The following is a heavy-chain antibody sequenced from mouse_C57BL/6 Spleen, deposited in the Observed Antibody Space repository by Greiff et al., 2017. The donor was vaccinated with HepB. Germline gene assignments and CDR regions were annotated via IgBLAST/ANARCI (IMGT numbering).Heavy chain of an antibody. V-gene: IGHV5-6*01. CDR1: GFTFSSYG. Sequence: EVKLVDSGGDLVKPGGSLKLSCAASGFTFSSYGMSWVRQTPDKRLEWVATISSGGSYTYYPDSVKGRFTISRDNAKNTLYLQMSSLKSEDTAMYYCARQGGSFDYWGQGTTLTVSS. CDR3: ARQGGSFDY. J-gene: IGHJ2*01. D-gene: IGHD1-1*01. CDR2: ISSGGSYT.